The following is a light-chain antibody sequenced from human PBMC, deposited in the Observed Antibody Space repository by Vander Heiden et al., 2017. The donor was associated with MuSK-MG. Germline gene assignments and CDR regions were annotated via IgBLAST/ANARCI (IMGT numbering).Light chain of an antibody. Sequence: DIQMTQSPSSLSASVGDSVTFTCRASQDIRNFLAWFQQKPGKAPKSLIYSATTLQSGVPSKFSGSGSGTDFTLTISSLQPDDSAIYYCQHYSDFPPTFGQGTKLEI. CDR2: SAT. CDR1: QDIRNF. CDR3: QHYSDFPPT. J-gene: IGKJ1*01. V-gene: IGKV1-16*02.